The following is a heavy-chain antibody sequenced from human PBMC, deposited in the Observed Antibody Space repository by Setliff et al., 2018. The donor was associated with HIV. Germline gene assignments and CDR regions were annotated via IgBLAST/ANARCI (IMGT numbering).Heavy chain of an antibody. CDR3: TSRHWTIVGAIHDAFDI. J-gene: IGHJ3*02. V-gene: IGHV3-49*04. CDR2: IRSRAYGATT. D-gene: IGHD1-26*01. CDR1: GFSFGDYP. Sequence: PGGSLRLSCTASGFSFGDYPMSWVRQAPGKGLEWLGLIRSRAYGATTEYAASVKGRFTISRDDSKSIAYLLMSSLKTEDTAVYYCTSRHWTIVGAIHDAFDIWGQGTMVTVSS.